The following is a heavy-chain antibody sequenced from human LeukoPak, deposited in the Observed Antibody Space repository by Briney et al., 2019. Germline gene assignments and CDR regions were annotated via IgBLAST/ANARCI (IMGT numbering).Heavy chain of an antibody. J-gene: IGHJ3*02. Sequence: SETLSLTCAVYGGSFSGYYWSWIRQPPGKGLEWIGEINHSGSTNYNPSLKSRVTISVDTSKNQFSLKLSSVTAADTAVYYCARGRDNTMIVVVKHALDIWGRGTMVTVSS. CDR2: INHSGST. CDR3: ARGRDNTMIVVVKHALDI. D-gene: IGHD3-22*01. V-gene: IGHV4-34*01. CDR1: GGSFSGYY.